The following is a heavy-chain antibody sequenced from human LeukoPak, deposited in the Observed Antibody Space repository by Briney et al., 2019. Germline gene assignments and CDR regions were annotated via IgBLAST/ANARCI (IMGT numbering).Heavy chain of an antibody. CDR2: ISGSGGST. CDR3: AKDPDYDFWSVNWFDP. D-gene: IGHD3-3*01. CDR1: GFTFSSYA. J-gene: IGHJ5*02. Sequence: PGGSLRLSCAASGFTFSSYAMSWVRQAPGKGLEWVSAISGSGGSTYYTGSVKGRFTISRDNSKNTLYLQMNSLRAEDTAVYYCAKDPDYDFWSVNWFDPWGQGTLVTVSS. V-gene: IGHV3-23*01.